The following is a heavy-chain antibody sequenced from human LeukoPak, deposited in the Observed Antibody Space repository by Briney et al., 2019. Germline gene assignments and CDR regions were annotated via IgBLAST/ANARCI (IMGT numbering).Heavy chain of an antibody. D-gene: IGHD1-20*01. CDR2: FDPEDGET. CDR3: ATPVRRYNWNDGAFDI. Sequence: ASVKVSCKASGGTFSSYAISWVRQAPGQGLEWMGGFDPEDGETIYAQKFQGRVTMTEDTSTDTAYMELSSLRSEDTAVYYCATPVRRYNWNDGAFDIWGQGTMVTVSS. V-gene: IGHV1-24*01. CDR1: GGTFSSYA. J-gene: IGHJ3*02.